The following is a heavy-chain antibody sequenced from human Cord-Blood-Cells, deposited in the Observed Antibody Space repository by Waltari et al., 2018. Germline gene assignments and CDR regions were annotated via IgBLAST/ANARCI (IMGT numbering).Heavy chain of an antibody. D-gene: IGHD2-15*01. CDR2: IYPGDSDT. V-gene: IGHV5-51*01. J-gene: IGHJ3*02. Sequence: PGESLKISCKGSGYRFTSYWIGWVCQVPGKRLEWMGIIYPGDSDTRYSQSFQGQVTISADKSISTAYLQWSSLKDSDTAMYYCARHVDGGEAAFDIWGQGTMVTVSS. CDR3: ARHVDGGEAAFDI. CDR1: GYRFTSYW.